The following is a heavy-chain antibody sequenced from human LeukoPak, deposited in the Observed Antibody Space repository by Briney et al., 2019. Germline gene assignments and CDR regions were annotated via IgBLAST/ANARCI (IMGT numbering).Heavy chain of an antibody. V-gene: IGHV3-74*01. CDR1: GXTFSSYW. J-gene: IGHJ4*02. D-gene: IGHD6-19*01. Sequence: GGSLRLSCAVSGXTFSSYWMHWVRQAPGKGLVWVSRINNDGSTTAYADSVKGRFTISRDNTKNTLYLQMNSLRAEDTAVYYCARTYSSFDYWGQGTLVTVSS. CDR2: INNDGSTT. CDR3: ARTYSSFDY.